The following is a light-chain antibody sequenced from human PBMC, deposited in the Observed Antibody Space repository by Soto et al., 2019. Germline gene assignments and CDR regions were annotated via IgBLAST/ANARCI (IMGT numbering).Light chain of an antibody. V-gene: IGKV1-5*03. Sequence: DIHMTQSPSTQSASVGDRVTITCRASQSISIWLAWYQQKPGKAPNLLIYKTSSLETGVPSRFSGSGSGTECTLTISSLQPDDFATYYCQHYNDYSWTFGQGTKVEVK. CDR3: QHYNDYSWT. J-gene: IGKJ1*01. CDR2: KTS. CDR1: QSISIW.